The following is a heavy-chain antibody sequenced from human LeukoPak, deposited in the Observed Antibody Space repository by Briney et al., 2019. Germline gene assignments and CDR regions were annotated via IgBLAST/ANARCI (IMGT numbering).Heavy chain of an antibody. CDR1: GYSFTSYW. Sequence: GESLKISCKGSGYSFTSYWIGWVRQMPGKGLEWMGIIYPGDSDTRYSPSFQGQVTISADKSISTAYLQWSSLKASDTAMYYCARSHCSSTSCYGETIDYWGQGTLATVSS. CDR2: IYPGDSDT. D-gene: IGHD2-2*01. J-gene: IGHJ4*02. V-gene: IGHV5-51*01. CDR3: ARSHCSSTSCYGETIDY.